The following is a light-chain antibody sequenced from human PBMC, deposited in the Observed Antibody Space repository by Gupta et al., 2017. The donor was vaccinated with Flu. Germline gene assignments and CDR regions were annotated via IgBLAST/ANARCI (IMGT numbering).Light chain of an antibody. CDR3: QQSYSTPFT. CDR2: GAS. J-gene: IGKJ3*01. CDR1: QTIGIY. Sequence: IQMTQSPSSLSASVGDRVTLTCRSSQTIGIYLSWYQQKPGKAPNLLIYGASSLQSGVPSRFSGSGSGTDFTLTISSLQPEDFATYYCQQSYSTPFTFGPGTKVDIK. V-gene: IGKV1-39*01.